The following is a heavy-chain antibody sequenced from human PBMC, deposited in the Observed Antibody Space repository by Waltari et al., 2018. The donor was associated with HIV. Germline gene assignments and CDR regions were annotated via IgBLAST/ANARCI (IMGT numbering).Heavy chain of an antibody. Sequence: QVHLVESGGGVVQPGGSLSLSSAASPFTFTHHGLHWVRQAPGKGLEWVAFLRFDETNENYSESVNGRFTVSRDNLKYMVYLQMNSLTPEDSAFYYCAQDGAAAASRGYYFRFWGQGTLVTVSS. CDR1: PFTFTHHG. CDR3: AQDGAAAASRGYYFRF. V-gene: IGHV3-30*02. J-gene: IGHJ4*02. D-gene: IGHD6-13*01. CDR2: LRFDETNE.